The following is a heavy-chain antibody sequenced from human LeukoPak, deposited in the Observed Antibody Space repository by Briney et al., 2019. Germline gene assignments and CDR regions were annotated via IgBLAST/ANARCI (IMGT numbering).Heavy chain of an antibody. D-gene: IGHD1-7*01. CDR1: GYTFTSYA. J-gene: IGHJ4*02. CDR2: ISAYNGNT. V-gene: IGHV1-18*01. Sequence: ASVKVSYKASGYTFTSYAMHWVRQAPGQGLEWMGWISAYNGNTNYAQKLQGRVTMTTDTSTSTAYMELRSLRSDDTAVYYCARDGTGTTGDYWGQGTLVTVSS. CDR3: ARDGTGTTGDY.